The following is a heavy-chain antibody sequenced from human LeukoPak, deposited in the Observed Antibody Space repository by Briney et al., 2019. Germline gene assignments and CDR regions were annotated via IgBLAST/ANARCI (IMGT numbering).Heavy chain of an antibody. CDR1: GFTFHDYA. D-gene: IGHD3-10*01. V-gene: IGHV3-43*02. CDR2: ISGDGGSA. Sequence: GGSLRLSCVASGFTFHDYAMSWVRQVPGKGLQWVSLISGDGGSASYAGSVKGRFTISRDNSKNSLYLQMNSLRTEDTAFYYCAKASSGSSSRPVDYWGQGTLVTVSS. J-gene: IGHJ4*02. CDR3: AKASSGSSSRPVDY.